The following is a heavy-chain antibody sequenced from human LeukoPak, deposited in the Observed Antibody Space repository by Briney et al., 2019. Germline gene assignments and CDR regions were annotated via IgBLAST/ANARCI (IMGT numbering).Heavy chain of an antibody. CDR2: IYYSGST. Sequence: SETLSLTCTVSGGSISSYYWSWIRQPPGKGLEWIGYIYYSGSTNYNPSLKSRVTISVDTSKNLFSLKLSSVTAADTAVYYCARGVTGTTLDFDYWGQGTLVTVSS. D-gene: IGHD1-7*01. J-gene: IGHJ4*02. CDR1: GGSISSYY. CDR3: ARGVTGTTLDFDY. V-gene: IGHV4-59*01.